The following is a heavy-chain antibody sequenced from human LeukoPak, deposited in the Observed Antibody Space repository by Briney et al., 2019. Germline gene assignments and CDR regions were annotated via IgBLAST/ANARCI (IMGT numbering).Heavy chain of an antibody. CDR3: ARRNYDILTGQDAFDI. V-gene: IGHV5-51*01. CDR2: IYPSDSDT. J-gene: IGHJ3*02. Sequence: GESLKISCKGSGYSFTSYWIGWVRQMPGKGLEWMGIIYPSDSDTRYSPSFQGQVTISADKSISTAYLQWSSLKASDTAMYYCARRNYDILTGQDAFDIWGQGTMVTVSS. CDR1: GYSFTSYW. D-gene: IGHD3-9*01.